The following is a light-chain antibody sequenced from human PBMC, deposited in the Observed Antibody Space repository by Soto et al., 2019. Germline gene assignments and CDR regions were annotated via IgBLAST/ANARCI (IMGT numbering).Light chain of an antibody. J-gene: IGKJ1*01. V-gene: IGKV1-39*01. CDR1: QSIRNY. CDR3: QHYDSYSEA. Sequence: IKMNQSPASLSASIGDRVTITCRASQSIRNYLNWYQQKPGKAPKPLSYAASRLQSGVLSRFSRSGSGPACTLPISSLKPEDFATDYCQHYDSYSEAFGQGTKVDIK. CDR2: AAS.